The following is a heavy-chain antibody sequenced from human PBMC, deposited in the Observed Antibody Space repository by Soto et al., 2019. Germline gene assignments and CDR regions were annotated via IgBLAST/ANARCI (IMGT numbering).Heavy chain of an antibody. D-gene: IGHD3-16*01. CDR2: IKEDGSEK. V-gene: IGHV3-7*03. J-gene: IGHJ4*02. CDR1: GFTFSSYW. Sequence: EVQLVESGGGLVQPGGSLRLSCAASGFTFSSYWMSWVRQAPGKGLEWVANIKEDGSEKYYVDSVKGRFTISRDNAKNSPFLQMNSLKAEDTAVYYCVRVGRLGGYWGQGTLVTVSS. CDR3: VRVGRLGGY.